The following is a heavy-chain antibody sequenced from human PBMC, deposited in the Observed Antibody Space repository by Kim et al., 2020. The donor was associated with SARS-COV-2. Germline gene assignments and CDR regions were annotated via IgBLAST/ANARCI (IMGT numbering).Heavy chain of an antibody. Sequence: GGSLRLSCAASGFTFSRYWMTWVRQAPGKGLEWVANIKEDGSEKYYVDSVNGRFTISRDNAKSSLYLQMNSLRVADTAVYYCARGEVAFDIWGEGTMVTV. CDR1: GFTFSRYW. J-gene: IGHJ3*02. CDR3: ARGEVAFDI. V-gene: IGHV3-7*01. CDR2: IKEDGSEK.